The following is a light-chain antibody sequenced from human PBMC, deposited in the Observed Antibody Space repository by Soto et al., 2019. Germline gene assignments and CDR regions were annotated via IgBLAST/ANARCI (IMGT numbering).Light chain of an antibody. CDR2: EVS. V-gene: IGLV2-14*01. J-gene: IGLJ2*01. CDR3: TSYTTSTSFIL. CDR1: SSDAGGYNS. Sequence: ALTQPASVSGSPGQSITISCTGTSSDAGGYNSVSWHQQHPGKAPKLMIYEVSNRLSGVSNRFSGSKSGNTASLTISGLQTEDEADYYCTSYTTSTSFILFGGGTKVTVL.